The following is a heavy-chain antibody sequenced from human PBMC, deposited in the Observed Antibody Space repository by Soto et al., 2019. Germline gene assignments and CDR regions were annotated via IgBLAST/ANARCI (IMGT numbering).Heavy chain of an antibody. D-gene: IGHD3-3*01. Sequence: QVQLVQSGAEVKKPGASVKVSCKVSGYTLTELSLHWVRQAPGKGLVWMGGFDPEDGETIYAQKFQGRVTMTEDTSTDTAYMELSSLRSEDTAVYYCTTGQRPIRFLEWLSRYYFDYWGQGTLVTVSS. CDR1: GYTLTELS. J-gene: IGHJ4*02. CDR3: TTGQRPIRFLEWLSRYYFDY. V-gene: IGHV1-24*01. CDR2: FDPEDGET.